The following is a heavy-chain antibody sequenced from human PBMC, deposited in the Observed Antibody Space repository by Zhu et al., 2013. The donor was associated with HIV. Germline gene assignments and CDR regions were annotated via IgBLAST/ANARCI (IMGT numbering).Heavy chain of an antibody. CDR2: INPNSGGT. Sequence: QVQLVQSGTEVKKPGASVKVSCKASGYSFTGYYMHWVRQAPGQGLEWMGWINPNSGGTNYAQKFQGRVTMTRDTSISTAYMELSRLRSDDTAVYYCARDAEDSSGWLDYWGQGTLVTVSS. CDR1: GYSFTGYY. V-gene: IGHV1-2*02. J-gene: IGHJ4*02. D-gene: IGHD6-19*01. CDR3: ARDAEDSSGWLDY.